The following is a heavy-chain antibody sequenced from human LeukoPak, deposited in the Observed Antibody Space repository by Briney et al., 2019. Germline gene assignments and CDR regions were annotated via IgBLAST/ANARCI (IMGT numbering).Heavy chain of an antibody. CDR1: GGSFSGYY. CDR3: ARRGYCSSINCYRPLDY. CDR2: INHSGST. J-gene: IGHJ4*02. D-gene: IGHD2-2*01. Sequence: PSETLSLTCAVYGGSFSGYYWTWIRQPPGKGLEWFGEINHSGSTNYNPSLKSRVTISVDTSKNQFSLKMSSVTAADTAVYYCARRGYCSSINCYRPLDYWGQGTLVTVSS. V-gene: IGHV4-34*01.